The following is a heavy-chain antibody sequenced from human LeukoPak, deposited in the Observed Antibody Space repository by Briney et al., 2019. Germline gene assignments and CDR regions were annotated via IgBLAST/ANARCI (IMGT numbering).Heavy chain of an antibody. CDR3: ARDLGSIVYYYYYGMDV. Sequence: EASVKVSCKASGGTFSSYAISWVRQAPGQGLEWMGWINTNTGNPTYAQGFTGRFVFSLDTSVSTAYLQISSLKAEDTAVYYCARDLGSIVYYYYYGMDVWGQGTTVTVSS. D-gene: IGHD2-15*01. CDR1: GGTFSSYA. V-gene: IGHV7-4-1*02. CDR2: INTNTGNP. J-gene: IGHJ6*02.